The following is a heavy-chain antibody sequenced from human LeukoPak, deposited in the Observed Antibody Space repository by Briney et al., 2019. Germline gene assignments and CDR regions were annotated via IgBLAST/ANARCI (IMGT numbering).Heavy chain of an antibody. V-gene: IGHV3-66*02. CDR2: IYSGGST. CDR3: ARASPRYCSSTSCHDAFDI. J-gene: IGHJ3*02. Sequence: GGSLRLSYAASGFTVSSNYMRWVRQAPGKGLEWVSIIYSGGSTYYAVSVKGRFTIFSDNSKNTLYLQMNSLRAEDTAVYYCARASPRYCSSTSCHDAFDIWGQGTMVTVSS. D-gene: IGHD2-2*01. CDR1: GFTVSSNY.